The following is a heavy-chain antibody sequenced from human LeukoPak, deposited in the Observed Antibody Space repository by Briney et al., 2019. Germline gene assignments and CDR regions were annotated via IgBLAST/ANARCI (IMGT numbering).Heavy chain of an antibody. CDR3: AKDPNGIYGDYVWWFDP. Sequence: GGSLRLSCAASGFTFSSYAMSWVRQAPGKGLEWVSAISGSGGSTYYADSVKGRFTISRDNSKNTLYLQMNSLRAEDTAVYYCAKDPNGIYGDYVWWFDPWGQGTLVTVSS. J-gene: IGHJ5*02. CDR2: ISGSGGST. V-gene: IGHV3-23*01. CDR1: GFTFSSYA. D-gene: IGHD4-17*01.